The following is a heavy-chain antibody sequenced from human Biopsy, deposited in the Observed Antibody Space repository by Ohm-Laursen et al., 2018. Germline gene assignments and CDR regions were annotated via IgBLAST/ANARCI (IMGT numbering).Heavy chain of an antibody. D-gene: IGHD3-3*01. V-gene: IGHV4-59*01. CDR1: GGSISSDY. J-gene: IGHJ3*01. CDR2: ISNRGST. CDR3: ARLYRLDDYWNDDPPDAFDV. Sequence: SQTLSLTCTVSGGSISSDYWSWIRQSPGKGLEWIGYISNRGSTNYNPSLRGRVTISVDMSKNQFSLKLSSVTAADTAVVFCARLYRLDDYWNDDPPDAFDVWGQGTMVTVSS.